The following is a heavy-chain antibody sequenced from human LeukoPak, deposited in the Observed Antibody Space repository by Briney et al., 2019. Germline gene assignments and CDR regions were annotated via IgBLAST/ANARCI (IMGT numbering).Heavy chain of an antibody. V-gene: IGHV4-34*01. CDR1: GGSFSGYY. CDR3: AREPLAGTTYFDY. Sequence: SETLSLTCAVYGGSFSGYYWSWIRQPPGKGLEWIGEINHSGSTNYNPSLKSRVTISVDTSKNQFSLKLSSVTAADTAVYYCAREPLAGTTYFDYWGQGTLVTVSS. CDR2: INHSGST. D-gene: IGHD1-7*01. J-gene: IGHJ4*02.